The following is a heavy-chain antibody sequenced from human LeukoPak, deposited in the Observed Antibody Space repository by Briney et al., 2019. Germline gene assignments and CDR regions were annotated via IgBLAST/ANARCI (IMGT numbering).Heavy chain of an antibody. CDR3: ARASPPKGLTGTLFSDY. Sequence: GGSLRLSCAASGFTFSSYSMNWVRQAPGKGLEWVSYISSSGSTIYYADSVKGRFTISRDNAKNSLYLQMNSLRAEDTAVYYCARASPPKGLTGTLFSDYWGQGTLVTVSS. J-gene: IGHJ4*02. CDR2: ISSSGSTI. V-gene: IGHV3-48*04. D-gene: IGHD1-7*01. CDR1: GFTFSSYS.